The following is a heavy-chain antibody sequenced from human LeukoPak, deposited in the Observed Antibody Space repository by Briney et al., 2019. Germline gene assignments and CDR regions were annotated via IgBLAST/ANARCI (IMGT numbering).Heavy chain of an antibody. CDR1: GGSISSSSYY. J-gene: IGHJ4*02. CDR3: ARVSRGSGSYSLDY. CDR2: IYYSGST. D-gene: IGHD1-26*01. V-gene: IGHV4-39*07. Sequence: SETLSLTFTVSGGSISSSSYYWGWIRQPPGKGLEWIGSIYYSGSTYYNPSLKSRVTISVDTSKNQFSLKLSSVTAADTAVYYCARVSRGSGSYSLDYWGQGTLVTVSS.